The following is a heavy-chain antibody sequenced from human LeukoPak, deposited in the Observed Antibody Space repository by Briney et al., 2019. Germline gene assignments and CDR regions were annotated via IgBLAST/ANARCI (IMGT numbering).Heavy chain of an antibody. CDR3: ARGGTAKYYDSGSYYIGWFDP. J-gene: IGHJ5*02. Sequence: ASVKVSCKASGYTFTSYGISWVRQATGQGLEWMGWMNPNSGNTGYAQKFQGRVTMTRNTSISTAYMELSSLRSEDTAVYYCARGGTAKYYDSGSYYIGWFDPWGQGTLVTVSS. V-gene: IGHV1-8*02. D-gene: IGHD3-10*01. CDR1: GYTFTSYG. CDR2: MNPNSGNT.